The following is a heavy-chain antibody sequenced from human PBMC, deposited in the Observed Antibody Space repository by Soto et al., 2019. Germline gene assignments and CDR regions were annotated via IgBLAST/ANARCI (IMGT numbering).Heavy chain of an antibody. J-gene: IGHJ6*02. CDR2: ISYDGSNK. V-gene: IGHV3-30-3*01. CDR1: GFTFSSYA. Sequence: QVQLVKSGGGVVQPGRSLRLSCAASGFTFSSYAMHWVRQAPGKGLEWVAVISYDGSNKYYADSVKGRFTISRDNSKNTLYLQMNSLRAEDTAVYYCARETDGMDVWGQGTTVTVSS. CDR3: ARETDGMDV.